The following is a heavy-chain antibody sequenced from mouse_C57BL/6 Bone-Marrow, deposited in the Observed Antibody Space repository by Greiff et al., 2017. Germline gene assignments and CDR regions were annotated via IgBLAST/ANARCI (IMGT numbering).Heavy chain of an antibody. J-gene: IGHJ1*03. V-gene: IGHV1-52*01. Sequence: VQLQQPGAELVRPGSSVKLSCKASGYTFTSYWMHWVKQRPIQGLEWIGNIDPSDSETHYNQKFKDKATLTVDKSSSTAYMQLSSLTSEDSAVYYCAIKAFYYYGSSWYFDVWGTGTTVTVSS. CDR2: IDPSDSET. CDR3: AIKAFYYYGSSWYFDV. D-gene: IGHD1-1*01. CDR1: GYTFTSYW.